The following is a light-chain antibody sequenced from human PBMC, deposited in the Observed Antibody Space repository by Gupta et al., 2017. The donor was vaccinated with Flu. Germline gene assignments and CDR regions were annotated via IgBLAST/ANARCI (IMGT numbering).Light chain of an antibody. CDR2: DVS. Sequence: QSALTQPASVSGSPGQSITISCTGTTSDVGGYNSVSWYQQRPGTAPKLMIYDVSNRPSGMSNRVSGSKSGNTASLTISGLQAEDEADYYCSSYTSGSTIVVASGGGTKLTVL. CDR1: TSDVGGYNS. J-gene: IGLJ2*01. V-gene: IGLV2-14*01. CDR3: SSYTSGSTIVVA.